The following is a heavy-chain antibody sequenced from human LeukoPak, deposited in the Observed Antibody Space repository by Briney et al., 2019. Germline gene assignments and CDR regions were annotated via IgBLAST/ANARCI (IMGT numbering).Heavy chain of an antibody. CDR2: INHSGST. J-gene: IGHJ5*02. D-gene: IGHD6-13*01. CDR3: ARQGYSSSWYFKQESKYNWFDP. V-gene: IGHV4-34*01. Sequence: SETLSLTCAVYGGSFSGYYWSWIRQPPGKGLEWIGEINHSGSTNYNPSLKSRVTISVDTSKNQFSLKLSSVTAADTAVYYCARQGYSSSWYFKQESKYNWFDPWGQGTLVTVSS. CDR1: GGSFSGYY.